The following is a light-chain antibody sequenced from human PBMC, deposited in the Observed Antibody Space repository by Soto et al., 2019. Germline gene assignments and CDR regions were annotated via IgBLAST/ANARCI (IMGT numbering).Light chain of an antibody. J-gene: IGLJ3*02. CDR2: GTK. CDR3: VLYVGSGIWV. CDR1: SGSVSTSHF. V-gene: IGLV8-61*01. Sequence: QAVVTQEPSFSVSPGGTVTLTCGLSSGSVSTSHFPNWYQQTPGQPPRTLIYGTKTRSSGVPDRFSGSILGIRAALTITGAQADDKSDYYCVLYVGSGIWVFGGGTKLTVL.